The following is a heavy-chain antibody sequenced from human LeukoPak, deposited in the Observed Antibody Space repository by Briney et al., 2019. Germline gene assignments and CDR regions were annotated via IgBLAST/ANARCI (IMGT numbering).Heavy chain of an antibody. CDR3: ATARVAAAGKNAPGYFDY. CDR2: MNPNSGNT. CDR1: GYTFTSYD. V-gene: IGHV1-8*01. D-gene: IGHD6-13*01. J-gene: IGHJ4*02. Sequence: ASVKVSCKASGYTFTSYDINWVRQATGQGLEWMGWMNPNSGNTGYAQKFQGRVTMTRNTSISTAYMELSSLRSEDTAVYYCATARVAAAGKNAPGYFDYWGQGTLVTVSS.